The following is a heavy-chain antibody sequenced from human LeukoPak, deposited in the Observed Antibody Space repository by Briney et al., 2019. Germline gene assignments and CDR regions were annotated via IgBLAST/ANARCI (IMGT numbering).Heavy chain of an antibody. CDR3: AKDSAAAAADY. CDR2: IWYDGSNK. Sequence: PGGSLRLSCVASAFTFKTYTLNWVRQAPGKGLEWVAVIWYDGSNKYYADSVKGRFTISRDNSKNTLYLQMNSLRAEDTAVYYCAKDSAAAAADYWGQGTLVTVSS. CDR1: AFTFKTYT. D-gene: IGHD6-13*01. J-gene: IGHJ4*02. V-gene: IGHV3-33*06.